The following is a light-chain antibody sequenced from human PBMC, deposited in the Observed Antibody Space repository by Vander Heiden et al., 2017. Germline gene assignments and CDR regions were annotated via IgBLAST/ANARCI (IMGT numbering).Light chain of an antibody. CDR3: QQENSSLIT. J-gene: IGKJ4*01. V-gene: IGKV1-5*01. CDR1: QSISSW. CDR2: DAS. Sequence: GDRVTITCRASQSISSWLAWYQQKPGKAPKLLIYDASSLESGVPSRFSGSGSGTEFTLTISSLQPDDFATYYCQQENSSLITFGGGTKVEIK.